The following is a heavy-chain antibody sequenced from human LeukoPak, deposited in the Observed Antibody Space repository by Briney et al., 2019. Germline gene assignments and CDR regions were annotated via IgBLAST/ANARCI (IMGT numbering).Heavy chain of an antibody. Sequence: PGGSLRLSCAASGFTFSSYSMNWVRQAPGKGLEWVSYISSSSSTIYYADSVKGRFTISRDNAKNSLYLQMNSLRAEDTAVYYCAKGDKEVTTVTRNWFDPWGQGTLVTVSS. CDR3: AKGDKEVTTVTRNWFDP. V-gene: IGHV3-48*04. CDR2: ISSSSSTI. J-gene: IGHJ5*02. D-gene: IGHD4-17*01. CDR1: GFTFSSYS.